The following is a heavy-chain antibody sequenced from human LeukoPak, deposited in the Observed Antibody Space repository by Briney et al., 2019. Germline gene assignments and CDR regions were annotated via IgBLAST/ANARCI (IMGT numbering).Heavy chain of an antibody. Sequence: VGSLRLSCAASGFTFSSYWMSWVRQAPGKGLEWVSYISTGGDNKFYADSLKGRFTVSRDNAKNSLFLQMDSLRAEDTAVYYCARSKSYYYGMDVWGQGTTVTVSS. CDR1: GFTFSSYW. CDR2: ISTGGDNK. J-gene: IGHJ6*02. V-gene: IGHV3-21*01. CDR3: ARSKSYYYGMDV.